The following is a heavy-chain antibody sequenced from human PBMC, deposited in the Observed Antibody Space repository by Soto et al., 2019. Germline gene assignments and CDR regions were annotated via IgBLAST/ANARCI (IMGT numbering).Heavy chain of an antibody. Sequence: ASVKVSCKASGYTFANYYMHWLRQAPGQGLEWMGIINPSGDRIIYAQKFQGRVTMTTDTSTSTAYMELRSLRSDDTAVYYCALGDGYNKYGAFDIWGQGTMVTVSS. CDR2: INPSGDRI. V-gene: IGHV1-46*01. CDR3: ALGDGYNKYGAFDI. CDR1: GYTFANYY. J-gene: IGHJ3*02. D-gene: IGHD5-12*01.